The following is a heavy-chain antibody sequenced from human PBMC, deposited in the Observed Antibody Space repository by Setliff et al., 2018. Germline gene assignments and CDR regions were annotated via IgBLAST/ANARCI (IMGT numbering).Heavy chain of an antibody. CDR2: IYYSGST. D-gene: IGHD3-10*01. CDR3: ARHKSNGSGSYPSPYMDV. CDR1: GGSISSGNYY. V-gene: IGHV4-39*01. J-gene: IGHJ6*03. Sequence: PSETLSLTCRVSGGSISSGNYYWGLIRQPPGKGPEWVATIYYSGSTYSNPSLKSRLIISVDAPDNQFSVKLSSVTAADTAVYYCARHKSNGSGSYPSPYMDVWGKGIMVTVSS.